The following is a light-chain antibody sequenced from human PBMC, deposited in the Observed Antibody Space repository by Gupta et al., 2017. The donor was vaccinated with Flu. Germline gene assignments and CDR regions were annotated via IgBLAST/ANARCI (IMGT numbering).Light chain of an antibody. CDR3: QQDNNWPPLT. CDR1: QSVRSN. CDR2: AAS. V-gene: IGKV3-15*01. J-gene: IGKJ4*01. Sequence: EIVMTQSPATLSVSPGERATLSCRASQSVRSNLAWYQQKPGQAPRLLIYAASTRATGIPARFSGSGSGTEFTLTISSLQSEDFAVYYCQQDNNWPPLTFGGGSKVEIK.